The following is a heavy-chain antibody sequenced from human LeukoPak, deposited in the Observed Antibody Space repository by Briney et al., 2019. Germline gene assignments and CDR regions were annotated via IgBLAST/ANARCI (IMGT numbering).Heavy chain of an antibody. J-gene: IGHJ4*02. CDR3: ARGAYCGGDCYLKTGDFDY. Sequence: GESLKISCKGSGYSFTSYWIGWVRQMPGKGLEWMGIIYPGDSDTGYSPSFQGQVTISADKSISTAYLQWSSLKASDTAMYYCARGAYCGGDCYLKTGDFDYWGQGTLVTVSS. CDR2: IYPGDSDT. CDR1: GYSFTSYW. V-gene: IGHV5-51*01. D-gene: IGHD2-21*02.